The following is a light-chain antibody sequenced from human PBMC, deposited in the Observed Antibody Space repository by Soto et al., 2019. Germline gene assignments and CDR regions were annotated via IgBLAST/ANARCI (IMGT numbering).Light chain of an antibody. CDR2: DAS. V-gene: IGKV1-33*01. Sequence: DIQMTQSPSSLSASVGDRVTITCQASQDISNYLNWYQQKPGKAPKLLIYDASNLETGAPSRFSGSGSGTDFTFTISSLQPEDIATYYCHQDDNLPLTFGQGTKLEIK. CDR3: HQDDNLPLT. J-gene: IGKJ2*01. CDR1: QDISNY.